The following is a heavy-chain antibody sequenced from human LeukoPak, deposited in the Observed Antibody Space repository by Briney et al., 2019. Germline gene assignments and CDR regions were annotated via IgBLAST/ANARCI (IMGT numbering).Heavy chain of an antibody. Sequence: PSETLSLTCAVYGGSFSGYYWSWIRQPPGKGLEWIGEINHSGSTNYNPSLKSRVTISVGTSKNQFSLKLSSVTAADTAVYYCARGYFAFDIWGQGTMVTVSS. J-gene: IGHJ3*02. V-gene: IGHV4-34*01. D-gene: IGHD2-8*01. CDR2: INHSGST. CDR1: GGSFSGYY. CDR3: ARGYFAFDI.